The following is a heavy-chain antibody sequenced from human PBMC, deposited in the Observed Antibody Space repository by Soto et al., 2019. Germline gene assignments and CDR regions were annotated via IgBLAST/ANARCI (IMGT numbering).Heavy chain of an antibody. CDR2: INSSGGST. D-gene: IGHD5-12*01. CDR3: AKGTYSGDGYNYRPAEFDY. Sequence: ASVKVSCKASGYTFTSYYMHWVRQAPGQGLDWMGMINSSGGSTYYADSVKGRFTISRDNSKNTLYLQMNSLRAEDTAVYYCAKGTYSGDGYNYRPAEFDYWGQGTLVTVSS. CDR1: GYTFTSYY. J-gene: IGHJ4*02. V-gene: IGHV1-46*04.